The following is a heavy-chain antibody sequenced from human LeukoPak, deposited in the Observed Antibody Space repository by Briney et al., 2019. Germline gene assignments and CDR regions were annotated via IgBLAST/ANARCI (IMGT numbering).Heavy chain of an antibody. CDR1: GFTFNNFA. CDR2: ISGSGGST. Sequence: GGSLRLSCAASGFTFNNFAMSWLRQAPGKGLEWVSAISGSGGSTYYADSVKGRFTISRDNSKTTLYLQMNSLRAEDTAVYYCAKNVKSSGWYSDYWGQGTLVTVSS. J-gene: IGHJ4*02. V-gene: IGHV3-23*01. CDR3: AKNVKSSGWYSDY. D-gene: IGHD6-19*01.